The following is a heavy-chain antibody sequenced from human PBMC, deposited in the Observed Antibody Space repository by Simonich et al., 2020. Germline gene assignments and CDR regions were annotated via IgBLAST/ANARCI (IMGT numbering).Heavy chain of an antibody. CDR2: ISAYNGNT. J-gene: IGHJ4*02. CDR1: GYTFTSYG. CDR3: ARTHRWYFDY. D-gene: IGHD2-15*01. Sequence: QVQLVQSGAEVKKPGASVKVSCKASGYTFTSYGIRWVRRPPEQGLEWMVWISAYNGNTNYTQKHQGRVTMTTETSTSTAYMELRSRRSDDTAVYYCARTHRWYFDYCGQGTLVTVSS. V-gene: IGHV1-18*01.